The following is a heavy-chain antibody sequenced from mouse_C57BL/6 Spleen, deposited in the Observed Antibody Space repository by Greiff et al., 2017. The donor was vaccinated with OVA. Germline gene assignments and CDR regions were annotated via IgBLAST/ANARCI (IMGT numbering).Heavy chain of an antibody. CDR3: ARELGYYFDY. V-gene: IGHV1-61*01. J-gene: IGHJ2*01. CDR2: IYPSDSET. CDR1: GYTFTSYW. D-gene: IGHD4-1*01. Sequence: QVQLQQSGAELVRPGSSVKLSCKASGYTFTSYWMEWVKQRPGQGLEWIGNIYPSDSETHYNQKFKDKATLTADKSSSTAYMQLSSLTSEDSAVYYCARELGYYFDYWGQGTTLTVSS.